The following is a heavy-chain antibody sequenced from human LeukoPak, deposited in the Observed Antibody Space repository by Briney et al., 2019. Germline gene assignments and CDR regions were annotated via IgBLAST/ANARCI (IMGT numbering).Heavy chain of an antibody. CDR2: INSGGSNK. D-gene: IGHD5-12*01. V-gene: IGHV3-74*01. Sequence: PGGSLRLSCAASGFTFSSNWMHWVRHAPGKGLVWVARINSGGSNKNYADSVKGRFTIPRDNAKNKLYLRRSSLRVEDTAVYDCAVKWQSPLDSWGQGTLVTVSS. CDR1: GFTFSSNW. J-gene: IGHJ4*02. CDR3: AVKWQSPLDS.